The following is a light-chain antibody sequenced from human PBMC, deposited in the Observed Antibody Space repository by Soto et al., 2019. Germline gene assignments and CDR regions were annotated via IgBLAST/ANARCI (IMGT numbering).Light chain of an antibody. Sequence: EIVFAHSPATLSFSSVERATLSLRASQSVSFYFAWYQQKPGQAPRLLIYGASTRATDIPARFSGSGSGTEFTLTISSLQSEDFAVYYCQQRSNWPRITFGQGTRLEIK. V-gene: IGKV3-11*01. CDR3: QQRSNWPRIT. CDR2: GAS. J-gene: IGKJ5*01. CDR1: QSVSFY.